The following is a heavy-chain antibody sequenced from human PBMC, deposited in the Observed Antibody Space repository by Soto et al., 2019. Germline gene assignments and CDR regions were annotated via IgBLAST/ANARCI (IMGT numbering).Heavy chain of an antibody. V-gene: IGHV4-39*01. CDR2: IYHTGNA. D-gene: IGHD3-22*01. J-gene: IGHJ5*02. CDR3: AGDFFESSDYPPNWFDP. Sequence: PSETLSLTCSVSGDSISNSRFYWAWIRQPPGEGLEWIGSIYHTGNAYYNPSLKSRVTISVDTSKNQFSLKLTSVTAADAALYYCAGDFFESSDYPPNWFDPWGQGTLVIVSS. CDR1: GDSISNSRFY.